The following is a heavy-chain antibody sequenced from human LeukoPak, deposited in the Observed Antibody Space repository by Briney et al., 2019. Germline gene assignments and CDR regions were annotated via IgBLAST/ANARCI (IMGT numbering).Heavy chain of an antibody. CDR3: ATRAYSNYVRGYYYYMDV. J-gene: IGHJ6*03. V-gene: IGHV1-69*06. D-gene: IGHD4-11*01. Sequence: ASVKVSCKASGGTFSSYAISWVRQAPGQGLEWMGRIIPIFGTANYAQKFQGRVTMTEDTSTDTAYMELSSLRSEDTAVYYCATRAYSNYVRGYYYYMDVWGKGTTVTVSS. CDR2: IIPIFGTA. CDR1: GGTFSSYA.